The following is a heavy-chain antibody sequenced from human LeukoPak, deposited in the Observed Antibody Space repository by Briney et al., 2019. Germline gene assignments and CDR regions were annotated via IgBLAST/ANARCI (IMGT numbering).Heavy chain of an antibody. CDR1: GFAFSSHW. D-gene: IGHD2-2*01. CDR2: INSDGSST. CDR3: ARGSSTSCFY. V-gene: IGHV3-74*01. Sequence: GGSLRRSCAASGFAFSSHWMHWGRQAPGKGLVWVSRINSDGSSTSYADSVKGRFTISRDNAKNTLYLQMNSLRAEDTAVYHCARGSSTSCFYWGQGNLVTVSS. J-gene: IGHJ4*02.